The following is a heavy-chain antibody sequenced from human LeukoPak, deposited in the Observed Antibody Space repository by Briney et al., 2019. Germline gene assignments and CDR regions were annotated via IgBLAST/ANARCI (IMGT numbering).Heavy chain of an antibody. CDR3: AKDRGYDILTDNWFDP. V-gene: IGHV3-23*01. D-gene: IGHD3-9*01. Sequence: GGSLRLSCAASGFTFSSYAMNWVRQAPGKGLEWVSGISGSGGSTYYADSVKGRFTISRDNSKNTLYLQMNSLRAEDTAVFHRAKDRGYDILTDNWFDPWGQGTLVTVSS. CDR2: ISGSGGST. J-gene: IGHJ5*02. CDR1: GFTFSSYA.